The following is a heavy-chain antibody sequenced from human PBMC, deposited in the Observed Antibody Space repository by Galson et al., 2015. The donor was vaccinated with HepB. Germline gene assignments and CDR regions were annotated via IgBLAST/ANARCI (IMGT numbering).Heavy chain of an antibody. D-gene: IGHD6-13*01. CDR3: AKNSGSNWFVPHHFDP. J-gene: IGHJ5*02. CDR2: ISGSGGST. Sequence: SLRLSCAASGFTFANYVMNWVRQAPGKGLEWVSSISGSGGSTYYRGSFKGRFTISRDNSKNTVYLQMKSLRAGDTAVYYCAKNSGSNWFVPHHFDPWGQGTLVTVSS. V-gene: IGHV3-23*01. CDR1: GFTFANYV.